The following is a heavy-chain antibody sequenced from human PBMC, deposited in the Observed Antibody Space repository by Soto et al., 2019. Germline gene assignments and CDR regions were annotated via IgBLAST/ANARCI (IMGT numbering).Heavy chain of an antibody. CDR3: ARDRGYSSYDY. J-gene: IGHJ4*02. D-gene: IGHD5-18*01. Sequence: GGSLRLSCAASGFTFSSSWMNWVRQAPGKGLEWVAGIKEDGSEKYYVDIVKGRFTISRDNVENSLYLQMNSLRGEDSAVYFCARDRGYSSYDYWGLGTLVTVSS. CDR1: GFTFSSSW. V-gene: IGHV3-7*01. CDR2: IKEDGSEK.